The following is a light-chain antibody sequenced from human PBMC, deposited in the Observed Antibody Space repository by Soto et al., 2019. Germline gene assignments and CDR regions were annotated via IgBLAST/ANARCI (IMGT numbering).Light chain of an antibody. Sequence: PGERATLSCRASQSVANYLAWYQQKPGQAPRLLIHDTSDRATGIPARFSGSVSGTDFTLTISSLEPEDFAVYYCQQRSSWPLTFGQGTLLEI. CDR1: QSVANY. V-gene: IGKV3-11*01. J-gene: IGKJ5*01. CDR3: QQRSSWPLT. CDR2: DTS.